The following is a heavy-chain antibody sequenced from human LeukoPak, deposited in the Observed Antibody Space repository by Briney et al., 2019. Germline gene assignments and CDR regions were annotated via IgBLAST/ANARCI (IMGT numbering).Heavy chain of an antibody. D-gene: IGHD5-18*01. V-gene: IGHV1-2*02. CDR1: GYTFTGYY. Sequence: ASVKVSCKASGYTFTGYYMHWVRQAPGQGLEWMGWINPNSGDTNYAQKFQGRVTMTRDTSSSTAYMDLSRLRSDDTAVYYCARSDSSIQLWLRTLGTSYYYYYYMDVWGKGTTVTVSS. CDR2: INPNSGDT. J-gene: IGHJ6*03. CDR3: ARSDSSIQLWLRTLGTSYYYYYYMDV.